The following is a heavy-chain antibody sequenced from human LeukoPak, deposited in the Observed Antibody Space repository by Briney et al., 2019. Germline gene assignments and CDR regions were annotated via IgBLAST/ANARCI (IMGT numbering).Heavy chain of an antibody. D-gene: IGHD6-19*01. CDR2: IIPIFGTA. V-gene: IGHV1-69*05. CDR3: ARGEDSSGSGY. Sequence: ASVKVSCKASGGTFSSYAISWVRQAPGQGLEWMGGIIPIFGTANYAQKFQGRVTITTAESTRTAYTELSSLRYEDTAVYYCARGEDSSGSGYWGQGTLVTVSS. J-gene: IGHJ4*02. CDR1: GGTFSSYA.